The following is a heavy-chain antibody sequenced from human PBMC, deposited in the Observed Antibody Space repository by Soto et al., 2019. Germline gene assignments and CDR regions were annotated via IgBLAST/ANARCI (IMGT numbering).Heavy chain of an antibody. CDR3: ARDPGYCSGTSCDYYYGMDV. D-gene: IGHD2-2*01. CDR2: IYYSGST. J-gene: IGHJ6*02. V-gene: IGHV4-59*01. Sequence: PSETLSLTCTVSGGSISSYYWSWIRQPPGKGLEWIGYIYYSGSTNYNPSLKSRVTISVDTSKNQFSLKLSSVTAADTAVYYCARDPGYCSGTSCDYYYGMDVWGQGTTVTVSS. CDR1: GGSISSYY.